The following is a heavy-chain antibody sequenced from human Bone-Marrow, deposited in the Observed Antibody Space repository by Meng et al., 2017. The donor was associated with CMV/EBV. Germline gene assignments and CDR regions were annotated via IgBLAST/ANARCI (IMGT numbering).Heavy chain of an antibody. CDR3: ARDTVRFLEWLPSYYYYGMDV. V-gene: IGHV4-39*02. CDR1: GGSISSSSYY. J-gene: IGHJ6*02. CDR2: IYYSGST. D-gene: IGHD3-3*01. Sequence: SETLSLTCTVSGGSISSSSYYWGWIRQPPGKGLEWIGSIYYSGSTYYNPSLKSRVTISVDTSKNQFSLKLSSVTAADTAVHYCARDTVRFLEWLPSYYYYGMDVWGQGTTVTVSS.